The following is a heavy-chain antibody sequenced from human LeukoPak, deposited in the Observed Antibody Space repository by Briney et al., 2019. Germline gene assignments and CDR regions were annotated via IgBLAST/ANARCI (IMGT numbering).Heavy chain of an antibody. CDR3: ASRTGVY. D-gene: IGHD1-14*01. CDR2: INTDGSST. V-gene: IGHV3-74*01. J-gene: IGHJ4*02. Sequence: GGSLRLSCAASRFTLSSYWMHWVRQAPGKGLVWVSRINTDGSSTNYADSVKGRFTISRDNAMNTLYLQMNNLRAKDTAVYYCASRTGVYWGQGTLVSVSS. CDR1: RFTLSSYW.